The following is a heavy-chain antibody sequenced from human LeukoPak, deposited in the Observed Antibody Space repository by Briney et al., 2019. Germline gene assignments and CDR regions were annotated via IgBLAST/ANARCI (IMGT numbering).Heavy chain of an antibody. CDR3: AREEYSSGWYMGAFDI. V-gene: IGHV4-4*07. CDR2: IYTSGST. J-gene: IGHJ3*02. D-gene: IGHD6-19*01. Sequence: SETLSLTCTVSGGSISSYYWSWIRQPAGKGLEWIGRIYTSGSTNYNPSLKSRVTMSVDTSKNQFSLKLSSVTAADTAVYYCAREEYSSGWYMGAFDIWGQGTMVTVSS. CDR1: GGSISSYY.